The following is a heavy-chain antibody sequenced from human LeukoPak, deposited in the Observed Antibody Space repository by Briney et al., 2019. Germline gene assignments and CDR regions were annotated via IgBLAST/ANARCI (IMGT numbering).Heavy chain of an antibody. Sequence: GGSLRLSCAASGFTFSSYWMHWVRQAPGKGLVWVSRINSDGSSTSYADSVKGRFTISRDNAKNTLYLQMNSLRAEDTAVYYCVREDSGYDSFDYWGQGTLVTVSS. V-gene: IGHV3-74*01. J-gene: IGHJ4*02. CDR3: VREDSGYDSFDY. CDR1: GFTFSSYW. CDR2: INSDGSST. D-gene: IGHD5-12*01.